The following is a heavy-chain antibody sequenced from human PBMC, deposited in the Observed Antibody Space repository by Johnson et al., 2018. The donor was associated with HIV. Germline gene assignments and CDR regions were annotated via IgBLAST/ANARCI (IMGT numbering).Heavy chain of an antibody. D-gene: IGHD2-21*01. CDR2: ISYDGSNK. CDR1: GFTFSSYA. Sequence: QVQLVESGGGVVQPGRSLRLSCAASGFTFSSYAMHWVRQAPGKGLEWVAVISYDGSNKYYADSVKGRFTISRDNAKNTGDLQMNSLRVEDTAVYYCAKVDCGGDTCAGFDPFNLWGQGTLVTVSS. J-gene: IGHJ3*01. CDR3: AKVDCGGDTCAGFDPFNL. V-gene: IGHV3-30-3*01.